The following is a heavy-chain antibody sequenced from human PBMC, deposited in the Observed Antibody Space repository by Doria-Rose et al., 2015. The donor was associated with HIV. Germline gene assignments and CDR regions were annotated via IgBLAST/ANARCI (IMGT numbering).Heavy chain of an antibody. J-gene: IGHJ4*02. CDR3: ARIKSSRWYHKYYFDF. CDR1: GVSLSSPGMG. Sequence: QVQLVQSGPVLVKPTETLTLTCTVSGVSLSSPGMGVSWIRQPPGKALEWLANIYSDDEGSDKTALMSRLTISRATSKCQVVLTMTDMDTVDTATYYCARIKSSRWYHKYYFDFWGQGTLVIVSA. CDR2: IYSDDEG. V-gene: IGHV2-26*01. D-gene: IGHD6-13*01.